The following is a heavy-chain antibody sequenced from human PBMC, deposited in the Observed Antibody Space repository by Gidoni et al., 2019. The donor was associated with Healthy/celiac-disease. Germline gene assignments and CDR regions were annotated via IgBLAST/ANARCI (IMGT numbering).Heavy chain of an antibody. Sequence: QVQLQESGPGLVKPSQTLSLTCTVSGGSISSGAYYWSWIRQPPGKGLEWIGYIYYSGSTYYNPSLKSRVTISVDTSKNQFSLKLSSVTAADTAVYYCARDQRYCSSTSCYLSGMDVWGQGTTVTVSS. J-gene: IGHJ6*02. V-gene: IGHV4-30-4*01. CDR2: IYYSGST. D-gene: IGHD2-2*01. CDR3: ARDQRYCSSTSCYLSGMDV. CDR1: GGSISSGAYY.